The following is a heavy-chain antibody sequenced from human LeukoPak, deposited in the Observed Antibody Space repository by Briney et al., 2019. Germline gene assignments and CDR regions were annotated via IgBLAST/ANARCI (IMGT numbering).Heavy chain of an antibody. Sequence: GGSLRLSCAVSGFTFSSYSMNWVRQAPGKGLEWVSYISSSGSTKYYADSVKGRFTISRDNAKNSLYRQMNSLRGEDTAVYYCASGAAVGTSRFDFWGQGTLVTVSS. J-gene: IGHJ4*02. CDR3: ASGAAVGTSRFDF. V-gene: IGHV3-48*01. CDR1: GFTFSSYS. D-gene: IGHD6-13*01. CDR2: ISSSGSTK.